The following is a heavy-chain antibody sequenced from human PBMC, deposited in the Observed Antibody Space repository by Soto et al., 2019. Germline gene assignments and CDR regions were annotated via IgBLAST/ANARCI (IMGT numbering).Heavy chain of an antibody. CDR3: AKEGQYDVLTGYYFY. D-gene: IGHD3-9*01. CDR1: GFPFSNYA. CDR2: ISRTGAKT. V-gene: IGHV3-23*01. Sequence: GGSLRLSCAASGFPFSNYAMPWVRQAPGKGLDWVSSISRTGAKTYHADSVKGRFTISRDNSKNTLYLQMNSLRAEDTAVYYCAKEGQYDVLTGYYFYWGQGTLVTVSS. J-gene: IGHJ4*02.